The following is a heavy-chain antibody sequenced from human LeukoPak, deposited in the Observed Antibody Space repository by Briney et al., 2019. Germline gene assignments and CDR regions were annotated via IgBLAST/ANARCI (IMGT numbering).Heavy chain of an antibody. Sequence: TSETLSLTCAVYGGSFSGYYWSWIRQPPGKGLEWIGEINHSGSTNYNPSLKSRVTISVDTSKNQFSLKLRSVTAADTAVYYCARAEDGSGSRYYFDYWGQGTLVTVSS. CDR1: GGSFSGYY. CDR3: ARAEDGSGSRYYFDY. CDR2: INHSGST. D-gene: IGHD3-10*01. J-gene: IGHJ4*02. V-gene: IGHV4-34*01.